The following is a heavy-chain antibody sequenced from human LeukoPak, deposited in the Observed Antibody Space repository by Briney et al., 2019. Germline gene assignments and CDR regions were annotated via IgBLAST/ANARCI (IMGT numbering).Heavy chain of an antibody. CDR1: GYIFTDYY. Sequence: GASVKVSCKASGYIFTDYYIHWVRQAPGQGGEWMGWISPSSGGTNYTQNLQGRVTITRDTSMTTAYMELSRLRSDDTAVYYCARQLRDYYYYGMDVWGKGTTVSVSS. J-gene: IGHJ6*04. V-gene: IGHV1-2*02. D-gene: IGHD1-7*01. CDR2: ISPSSGGT. CDR3: ARQLRDYYYYGMDV.